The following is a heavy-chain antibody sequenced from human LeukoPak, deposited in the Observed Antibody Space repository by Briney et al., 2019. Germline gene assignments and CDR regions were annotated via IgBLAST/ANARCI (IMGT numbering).Heavy chain of an antibody. Sequence: GGSLRLSCAASGFTFSDYYMSWIRQAPGKGLEWVSYISSSGSTIFYADSVKGRFTISRDNAVNSLYLQMNSLRAEDTALYYCAKGYCISTKCFFDYWGQGTLVTVSS. CDR1: GFTFSDYY. J-gene: IGHJ4*02. CDR2: ISSSGSTI. V-gene: IGHV3-11*01. CDR3: AKGYCISTKCFFDY. D-gene: IGHD2-2*01.